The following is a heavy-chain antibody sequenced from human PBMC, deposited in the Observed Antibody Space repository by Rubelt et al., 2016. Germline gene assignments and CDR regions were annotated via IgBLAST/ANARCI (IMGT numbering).Heavy chain of an antibody. D-gene: IGHD6-13*01. J-gene: IGHJ4*02. CDR2: ISAYNGNT. CDR3: ARDDVAAAVTEPFDY. V-gene: IGHV1-18*01. Sequence: QGLEWMGWISAYNGNTNYAQKLQGRVTMTTDTSTSTAYMELRSLRSDDTAVYYCARDDVAAAVTEPFDYWGQGTLVTVSS.